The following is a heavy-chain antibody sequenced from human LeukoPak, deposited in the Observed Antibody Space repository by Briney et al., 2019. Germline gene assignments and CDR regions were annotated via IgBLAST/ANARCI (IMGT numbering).Heavy chain of an antibody. CDR3: AAQYSSSWYGQYYYGMDV. Sequence: PSQTLSLTCAVSGGSISSGGYSWCWIRQPPGKGLEWIGYIYHSGSTYYNPSLKSRVTISVDRSKNQFSLKLSSVTAADTAVYYCAAQYSSSWYGQYYYGMDVWGQGTTVTVSS. CDR2: IYHSGST. V-gene: IGHV4-30-2*01. J-gene: IGHJ6*02. CDR1: GGSISSGGYS. D-gene: IGHD6-13*01.